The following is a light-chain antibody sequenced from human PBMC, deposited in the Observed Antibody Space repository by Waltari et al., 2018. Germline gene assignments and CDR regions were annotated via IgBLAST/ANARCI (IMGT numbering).Light chain of an antibody. CDR3: SSYTGRSTLYV. CDR1: SSDVGFYNF. J-gene: IGLJ1*01. CDR2: EVS. Sequence: QSALTQPASVSGSPGQSITISCTGTSSDVGFYNFVSWYQHHPGKVPKRMIYEVSNRPSGVSNRFSGSKSGNTASLTISELQAEDEADYYCSSYTGRSTLYVFGTGTTVTVL. V-gene: IGLV2-14*01.